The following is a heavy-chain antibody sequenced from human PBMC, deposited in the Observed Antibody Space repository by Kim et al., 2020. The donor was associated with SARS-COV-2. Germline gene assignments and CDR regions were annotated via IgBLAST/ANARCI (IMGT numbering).Heavy chain of an antibody. CDR2: ISSNSSYI. CDR3: ARVRYYDSNIIPLGQH. D-gene: IGHD3-22*01. V-gene: IGHV3-21*01. J-gene: IGHJ1*01. Sequence: GGSLRLSCAASGFTFSSYSMNWVRQAPGKGLEWVSSISSNSSYIYYADSVKGRFTISRDNAKNSLYLQMNSLRAEDTAVYYCARVRYYDSNIIPLGQHWGQGTLVTVSS. CDR1: GFTFSSYS.